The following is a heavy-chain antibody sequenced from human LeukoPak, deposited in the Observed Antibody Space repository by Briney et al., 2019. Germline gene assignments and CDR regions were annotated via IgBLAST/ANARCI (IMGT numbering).Heavy chain of an antibody. CDR3: ATGITFGGVIVTFDY. CDR2: FDPEDGET. J-gene: IGHJ4*02. Sequence: ASVKVSCKVSGYTLTELSMHWVRQAPGKGLEWMGGFDPEDGETIYAQKFQGRVTMTEDTSTDTAYMELSSLRSEDTAVYYRATGITFGGVIVTFDYWGQGTLVTVSS. V-gene: IGHV1-24*01. CDR1: GYTLTELS. D-gene: IGHD3-16*02.